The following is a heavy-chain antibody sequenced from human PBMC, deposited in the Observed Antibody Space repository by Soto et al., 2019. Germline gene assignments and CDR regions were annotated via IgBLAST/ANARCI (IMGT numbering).Heavy chain of an antibody. D-gene: IGHD4-17*01. CDR1: GFTFSSYA. Sequence: EVQLLESGGGLVQPGGSLRLSCAASGFTFSSYAMSWVRQAPGKGLEWVAAISGSGGSTYYADSVKGRFTISRENSKNTMYLHMSSLRADDTAVYYCARGTTVTKYYYYYYSMDVWGQGTTVTVSS. V-gene: IGHV3-23*01. CDR3: ARGTTVTKYYYYYYSMDV. CDR2: ISGSGGST. J-gene: IGHJ6*02.